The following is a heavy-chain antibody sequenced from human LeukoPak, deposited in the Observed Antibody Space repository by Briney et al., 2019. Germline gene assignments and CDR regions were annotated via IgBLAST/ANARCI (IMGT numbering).Heavy chain of an antibody. Sequence: GGSLRLSRAASGFTFSSYWMNWVRQAPGKGLECVANIKEDGSEKYYVDSVKGRFTISRDNAKNSLSLQMNSLRADDTAVCYCLRGHYSDYTSPGTLVTVSS. CDR3: LRGHYSDY. V-gene: IGHV3-7*01. CDR1: GFTFSSYW. J-gene: IGHJ4*02. CDR2: IKEDGSEK.